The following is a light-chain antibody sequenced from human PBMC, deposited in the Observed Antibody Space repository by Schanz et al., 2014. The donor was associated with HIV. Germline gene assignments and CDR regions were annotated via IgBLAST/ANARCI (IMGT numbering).Light chain of an antibody. CDR2: DAS. J-gene: IGKJ4*01. CDR1: QSVSSY. CDR3: QQRLT. Sequence: EIVMTQSPATLYVSPGERATLSCRASQSVSSYLAWYQQKPGQAPRLLIYDASNRATGIPDRFSGSGSGTEFTLTISSLEPEDFAVYYCQQRLTFGGGTKVEIK. V-gene: IGKV3-11*01.